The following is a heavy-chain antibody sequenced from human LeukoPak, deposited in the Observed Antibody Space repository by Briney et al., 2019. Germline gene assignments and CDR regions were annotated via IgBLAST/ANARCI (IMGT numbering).Heavy chain of an antibody. V-gene: IGHV4-59*01. CDR3: ASARVVDTSTSYYMDV. J-gene: IGHJ6*03. CDR2: FYYSGST. CDR1: GGSISHYY. Sequence: PSETLSLTCTISGGSISHYYWNWIRQPPGKGLEWIGYFYYSGSTNYNPSLKSRVTISLDTSKNQFSLKLTSVTAADTAVYYCASARVVDTSTSYYMDVWGKGTTVTVSS. D-gene: IGHD5-18*01.